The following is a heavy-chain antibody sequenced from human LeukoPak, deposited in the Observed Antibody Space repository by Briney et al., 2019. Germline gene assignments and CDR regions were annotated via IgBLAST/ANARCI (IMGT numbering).Heavy chain of an antibody. Sequence: GGSLRLSCAASGFTFSSYGMHWVRQAPGKGLEWVAFIRYDGSNKYYADSVKGRFTIFRDNSKNTLYLQMNSLRAEDTAVYYCAKDRDYYGSGSYPDYWGQGTLVTVSS. CDR1: GFTFSSYG. D-gene: IGHD3-10*01. V-gene: IGHV3-30*02. CDR2: IRYDGSNK. J-gene: IGHJ4*02. CDR3: AKDRDYYGSGSYPDY.